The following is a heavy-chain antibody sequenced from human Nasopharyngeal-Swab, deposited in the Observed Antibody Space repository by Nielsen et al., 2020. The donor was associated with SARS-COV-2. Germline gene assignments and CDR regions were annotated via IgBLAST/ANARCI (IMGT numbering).Heavy chain of an antibody. CDR2: IYYSGST. J-gene: IGHJ3*02. Sequence: WIRQPPGKELEWIGSIYYSGSTYYNPSLKSRVTISVDTSKNQFSLKLSSVTAADTAVHYCARRPPGIGPRAFDIWGQGTMVTVSS. D-gene: IGHD3-10*01. CDR3: ARRPPGIGPRAFDI. V-gene: IGHV4-39*01.